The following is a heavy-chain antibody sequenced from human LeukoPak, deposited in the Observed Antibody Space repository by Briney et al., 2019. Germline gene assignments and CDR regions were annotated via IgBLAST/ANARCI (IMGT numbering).Heavy chain of an antibody. V-gene: IGHV4-38-2*02. CDR3: AREGYCSGGSCYGSRYGMDV. J-gene: IGHJ6*02. CDR2: IYHDGST. D-gene: IGHD2-15*01. CDR1: GFSISSDYY. Sequence: SETLSLTCNVLGFSISSDYYWGWIRQPPGEGLEWTATIYHDGSTYYNPSLKGRVIISLDTSKNQFSLTLTYVTAADTAVYYCAREGYCSGGSCYGSRYGMDVWGQGTTVTVSS.